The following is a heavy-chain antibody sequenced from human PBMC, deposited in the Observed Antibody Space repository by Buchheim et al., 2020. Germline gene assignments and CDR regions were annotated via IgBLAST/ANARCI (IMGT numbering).Heavy chain of an antibody. CDR2: INSDGSST. V-gene: IGHV3-74*01. D-gene: IGHD6-19*01. CDR3: ARAGPYSSGWRSGVGIDY. Sequence: EVQLVESGGGLVQPGGSLRPSCAASGFTFSSYWMHWVRQAPGKGLVWVSRINSDGSSTSYADSVKGRFTISRDNAKNTLYLQMNSLRAEDTAVYYCARAGPYSSGWRSGVGIDYWGQGTL. J-gene: IGHJ4*02. CDR1: GFTFSSYW.